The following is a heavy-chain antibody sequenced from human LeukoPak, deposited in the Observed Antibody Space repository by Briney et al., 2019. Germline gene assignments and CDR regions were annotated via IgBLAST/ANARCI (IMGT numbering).Heavy chain of an antibody. CDR2: IGAAGDT. CDR3: ARGVGYDILTGYYPRDDAFDI. Sequence: PGGSLRLSCAASGFTLSSYDMHWVRQAIGKGLEWVSAIGAAGDTYYPGSVKGRFTISRDTAKNSLYLQMNSLRAGDTAVYHCARGVGYDILTGYYPRDDAFDIWGQGTMVTVSS. D-gene: IGHD3-9*01. CDR1: GFTLSSYD. J-gene: IGHJ3*02. V-gene: IGHV3-13*01.